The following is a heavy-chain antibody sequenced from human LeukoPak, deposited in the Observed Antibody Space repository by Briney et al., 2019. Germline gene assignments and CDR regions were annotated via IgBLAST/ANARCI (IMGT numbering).Heavy chain of an antibody. D-gene: IGHD1-26*01. CDR2: ISNDGSNK. Sequence: GGSLKLSCAASGFTFSSYGIHWVRQAPGKGLEWVAVISNDGSNKYYADSVKGRFTISRDNSKNTLYLQMNSLRAEDTAVYYCAKETGRWELEWGQGTLVTVSS. CDR3: AKETGRWELE. V-gene: IGHV3-30*18. J-gene: IGHJ4*02. CDR1: GFTFSSYG.